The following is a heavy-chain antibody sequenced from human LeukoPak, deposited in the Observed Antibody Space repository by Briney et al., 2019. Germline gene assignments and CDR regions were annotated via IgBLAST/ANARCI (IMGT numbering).Heavy chain of an antibody. CDR2: IYHSGST. V-gene: IGHV4-30-2*01. D-gene: IGHD3-22*01. CDR1: GGSTSSGGYS. J-gene: IGHJ4*02. CDR3: ASLYYYDSSGYFDY. Sequence: SQTLSLTCAVSGGSTSSGGYSWSWIRQPPGKGLEWIGYIYHSGSTYYNPSLKSRVTISVDRSKNQFSLKLSSVTAADTAVYYCASLYYYDSSGYFDYWGQGTLVTVSS.